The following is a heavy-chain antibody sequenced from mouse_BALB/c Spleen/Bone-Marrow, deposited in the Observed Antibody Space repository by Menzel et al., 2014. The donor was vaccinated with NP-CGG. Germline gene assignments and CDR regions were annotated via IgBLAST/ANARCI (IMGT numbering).Heavy chain of an antibody. V-gene: IGHV1-7*01. J-gene: IGHJ2*01. CDR2: INPSTGYT. CDR3: ARSGGYDGFSY. Sequence: QVQLQQSGAELAKPGASVKMSCKASGYTFTSYWMHWVKQRPGQGLEWIGYINPSTGYTEYNQKFKDKATLTAGKSSSTAYMQLSSLTSEDSAVYYRARSGGYDGFSYWGQGTTLTVSS. D-gene: IGHD2-2*01. CDR1: GYTFTSYW.